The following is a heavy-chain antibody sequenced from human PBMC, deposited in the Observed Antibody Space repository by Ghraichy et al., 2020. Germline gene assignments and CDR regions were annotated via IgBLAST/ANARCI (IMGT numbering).Heavy chain of an antibody. D-gene: IGHD3-22*01. CDR2: ISSSSSYT. V-gene: IGHV3-11*06. Sequence: GGSLRLSCAASGFTFSDYYMSWIRQAPGKGLEWVSYISSSSSYTNYADSVKGRFTISRDNAKNSLYLQMNSLRAEDTAVYYCARDQKDYYDSSGPPRFDYWGQGTLVTVSS. J-gene: IGHJ4*02. CDR3: ARDQKDYYDSSGPPRFDY. CDR1: GFTFSDYY.